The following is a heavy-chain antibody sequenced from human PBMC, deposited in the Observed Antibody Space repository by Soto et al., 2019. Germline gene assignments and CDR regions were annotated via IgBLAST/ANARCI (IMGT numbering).Heavy chain of an antibody. V-gene: IGHV4-30-4*01. CDR1: GGSISSVDHH. CDR2: IYYDGGT. J-gene: IGHJ6*02. CDR3: ARDGFNYYYGMDV. Sequence: QVQLQESGPGLVKSSQTLSLTCTVSGGSISSVDHHWSWIRQTPGKGLEWIGYIYYDGGTYYNPSLKSRLTMSLDMSTNQFSLELRSVTAADTAVYYCARDGFNYYYGMDVWGQGTTATVSS.